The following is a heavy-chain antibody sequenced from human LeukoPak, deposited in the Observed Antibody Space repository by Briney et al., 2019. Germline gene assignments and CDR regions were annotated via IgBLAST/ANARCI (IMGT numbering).Heavy chain of an antibody. V-gene: IGHV1-69*06. J-gene: IGHJ6*03. Sequence: SVKVSCKASGGTFSSYAISWVRQAPGQGLEWMGGIIPIFGTANYAQKFQGRVTITADKSTSTAYMELSSLRSEDTAVYYCARGGWPLYYYYMDVWGKGTTVTISS. CDR2: IIPIFGTA. CDR3: ARGGWPLYYYYMDV. CDR1: GGTFSSYA. D-gene: IGHD6-19*01.